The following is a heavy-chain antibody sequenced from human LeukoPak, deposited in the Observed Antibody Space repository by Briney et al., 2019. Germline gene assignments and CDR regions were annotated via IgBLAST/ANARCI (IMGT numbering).Heavy chain of an antibody. Sequence: GESLKISCKGSGYSFTSYWIGWVRQMRGKGLEWMGIIYPGDSDTRYNQSFQGQVTISADKSISTAYLQWSSLKGSDTAMYYCARFQYDSSGYLPHDAFDICGQRTMVTVSS. J-gene: IGHJ3*02. CDR3: ARFQYDSSGYLPHDAFDI. CDR2: IYPGDSDT. D-gene: IGHD3-22*01. V-gene: IGHV5-51*01. CDR1: GYSFTSYW.